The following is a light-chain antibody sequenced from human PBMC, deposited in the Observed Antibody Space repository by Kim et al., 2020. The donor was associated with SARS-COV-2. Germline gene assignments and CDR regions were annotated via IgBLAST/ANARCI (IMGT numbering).Light chain of an antibody. Sequence: YELTQPPSVSVAPGKTARITCGGNNIGSKSVHWYQQKPGQAPVLVIYYDSDRPSGIPERFSGSNSGNTATLTISRVEAGDEADYYCQVWDSSSDPYVFGTGTKVTVL. CDR1: NIGSKS. CDR3: QVWDSSSDPYV. CDR2: YDS. J-gene: IGLJ1*01. V-gene: IGLV3-21*04.